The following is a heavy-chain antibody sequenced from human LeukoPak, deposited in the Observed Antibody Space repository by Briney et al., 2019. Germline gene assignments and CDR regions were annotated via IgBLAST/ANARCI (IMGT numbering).Heavy chain of an antibody. CDR3: AKDSGYYGMDV. V-gene: IGHV3-30*18. CDR1: GFTFSSYS. J-gene: IGHJ6*02. CDR2: ISYDGSNK. Sequence: PGGSLRLSCAASGFTFSSYSMNWVRQAPGKGLEWVAVISYDGSNKYYADSVKGRFTISRDNSKNTLYLQMNSLRAEDTAVYYCAKDSGYYGMDVWGQGTTVTVSS.